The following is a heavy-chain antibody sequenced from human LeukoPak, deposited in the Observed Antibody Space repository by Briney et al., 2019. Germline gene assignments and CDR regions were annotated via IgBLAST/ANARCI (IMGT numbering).Heavy chain of an antibody. CDR3: ARRAYGDYVFDY. V-gene: IGHV5-51*01. Sequence: GESLKISCKGSGYSFTSYRIGWVRQMPGKGLEWMGIIYPGESDTRYSPSFQGQVTISADESISTAYLQWSSLRASDTAIYYCARRAYGDYVFDYWGQGTLVTVSS. CDR1: GYSFTSYR. CDR2: IYPGESDT. J-gene: IGHJ4*02. D-gene: IGHD4-17*01.